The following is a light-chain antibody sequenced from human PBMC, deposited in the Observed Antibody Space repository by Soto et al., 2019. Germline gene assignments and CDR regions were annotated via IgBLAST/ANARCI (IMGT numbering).Light chain of an antibody. J-gene: IGKJ1*01. CDR3: QQYNTYPWT. CDR1: QTITYW. CDR2: KAS. Sequence: DIQMTQSPSTLSASVGDRVTITCRASQTITYWLAWYQQKPGKAPKLLIYKASSLESGVSSRFSGSGSGTEFTLTISSLQPDDFATYHCQQYNTYPWTFGHGTKVEIK. V-gene: IGKV1-5*03.